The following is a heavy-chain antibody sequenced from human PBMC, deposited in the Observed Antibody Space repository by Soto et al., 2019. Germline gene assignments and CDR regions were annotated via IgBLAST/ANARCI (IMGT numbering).Heavy chain of an antibody. CDR2: ISSSSSTI. Sequence: EVQLVESGGGLVQPGGSLRLSCAASGFTFSSYSMNWVRQAPGKGLEWVSYISSSSSTIYYADSVKGRFTISRDHAKNSLYLQMNSLRAEDTAVYYCARDRSGYDYIWGSYRPQPGEDVYAFDIWGQGTMVTVSS. D-gene: IGHD3-16*02. V-gene: IGHV3-48*01. J-gene: IGHJ3*02. CDR1: GFTFSSYS. CDR3: ARDRSGYDYIWGSYRPQPGEDVYAFDI.